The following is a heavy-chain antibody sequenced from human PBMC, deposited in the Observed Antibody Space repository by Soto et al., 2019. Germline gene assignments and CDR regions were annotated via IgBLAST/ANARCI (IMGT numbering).Heavy chain of an antibody. Sequence: SETLSLTCAVYGGSFSGYYWSWIRQPPGKGLEWIGEINHSGSTNYNPSLKSRVTISVDTSKNQFSLKLSSVTAADTAVYYCARPPLDYDFWSGLVPSRYYYMDVWGKGTTVTVSS. D-gene: IGHD3-3*01. CDR2: INHSGST. J-gene: IGHJ6*03. CDR1: GGSFSGYY. CDR3: ARPPLDYDFWSGLVPSRYYYMDV. V-gene: IGHV4-34*01.